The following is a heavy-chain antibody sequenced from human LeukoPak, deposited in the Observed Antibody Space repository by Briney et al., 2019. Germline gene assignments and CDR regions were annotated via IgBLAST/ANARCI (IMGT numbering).Heavy chain of an antibody. Sequence: SETLSLTCTVSGYSISSGYYWGWIRQPPGKGLEWIGSIYHSGSTYYNPSLKSRVTISVDTSKNQFSLKLSSVTAADTAVYYCARTRRGVYNNNMDVGGKGTTVTVP. CDR3: ARTRRGVYNNNMDV. J-gene: IGHJ6*03. CDR1: GYSISSGYY. D-gene: IGHD3-16*01. CDR2: IYHSGST. V-gene: IGHV4-38-2*02.